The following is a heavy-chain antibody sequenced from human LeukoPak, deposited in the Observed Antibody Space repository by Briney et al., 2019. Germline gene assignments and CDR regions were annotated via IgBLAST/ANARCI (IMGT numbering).Heavy chain of an antibody. CDR3: ARSPGPHCGGDCYRFDY. Sequence: GGSLRLSCAASGFTFSSYATHWVRQAPGKGLEWVAVISYDGSNKYYADSVKGRFTISRDNSKNTLYLQMNSLRAEDTAVYYCARSPGPHCGGDCYRFDYWGQGTLVTVSS. CDR2: ISYDGSNK. CDR1: GFTFSSYA. D-gene: IGHD2-21*02. V-gene: IGHV3-30*01. J-gene: IGHJ4*02.